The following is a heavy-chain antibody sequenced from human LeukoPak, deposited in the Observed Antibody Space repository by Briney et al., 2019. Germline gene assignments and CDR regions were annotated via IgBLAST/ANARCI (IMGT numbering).Heavy chain of an antibody. D-gene: IGHD3-22*01. Sequence: SETLSLTCAVYGGSFSGYYWSWIRQPPGKGLEWIGEINHSGSTNYNPSLKSRVTISVDTSKNQFSLKLSSVTAADTAVYYCATSGYYDSSGPGFDYWGQGTLVTVSS. V-gene: IGHV4-34*01. J-gene: IGHJ4*02. CDR1: GGSFSGYY. CDR2: INHSGST. CDR3: ATSGYYDSSGPGFDY.